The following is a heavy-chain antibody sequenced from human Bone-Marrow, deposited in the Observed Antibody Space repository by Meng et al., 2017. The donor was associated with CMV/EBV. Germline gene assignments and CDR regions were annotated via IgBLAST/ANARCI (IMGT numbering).Heavy chain of an antibody. Sequence: GESLKISCAASGFTFSIYGMHWVRQAPGKGLEWVAGIRYDGSKKYYGDSVKGRFAISRDNSKNTHYLQMNSLRAEDTAVYYCAKEAGSNNWYFDLWGRGTLVTVSS. V-gene: IGHV3-30*02. CDR1: GFTFSIYG. D-gene: IGHD6-13*01. CDR2: IRYDGSKK. J-gene: IGHJ2*01. CDR3: AKEAGSNNWYFDL.